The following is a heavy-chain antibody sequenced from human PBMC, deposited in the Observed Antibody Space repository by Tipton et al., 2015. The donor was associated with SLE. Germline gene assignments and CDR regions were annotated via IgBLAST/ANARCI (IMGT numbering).Heavy chain of an antibody. CDR3: ARGTNYDSSGYYSY. V-gene: IGHV4-59*08. CDR2: IFYSGGT. D-gene: IGHD3-22*01. J-gene: IGHJ4*02. CDR1: GASIGSHH. Sequence: TLSLTCTVSGASIGSHHWTWIRQPPGKGLEWIGNIFYSGGTNYSPFLNSRITISVDTSKNQLSLKLSSVTAADTALYYCARGTNYDSSGYYSYWGQGTLVTVSS.